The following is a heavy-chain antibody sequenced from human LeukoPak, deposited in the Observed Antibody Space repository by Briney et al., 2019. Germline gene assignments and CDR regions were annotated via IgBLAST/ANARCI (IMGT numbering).Heavy chain of an antibody. D-gene: IGHD3-3*01. CDR1: GGSISSYY. V-gene: IGHV4-59*12. CDR2: IYYSGST. Sequence: SETLSLTCTVSGGSISSYYWSWIRQPPGKGLEWIGYIYYSGSTNYNPSLKSRVTISVDTSKNQFSLKLNSMTAADTAVYFCASSTIFGVVANWFDPWGQGTLVTVSS. J-gene: IGHJ5*02. CDR3: ASSTIFGVVANWFDP.